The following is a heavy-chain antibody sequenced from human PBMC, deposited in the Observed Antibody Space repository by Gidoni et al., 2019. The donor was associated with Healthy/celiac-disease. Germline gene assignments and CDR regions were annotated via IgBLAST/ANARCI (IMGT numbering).Heavy chain of an antibody. J-gene: IGHJ6*02. CDR1: GYHFTGYY. V-gene: IGHV1-2*02. CDR2: INPNSGGT. Sequence: QVQLVQSGAEVKKPGASVKVSCTASGYHFTGYYMHWVRQASGQGLEWMGWINPNSGGTNYAQKLQGRVTMTRETYISTAYMELSRLRSDDTAVYYCARDMVVVPAAILFGGTMVRESPPIGMDVWGQGTTVTVSS. D-gene: IGHD2-2*02. CDR3: ARDMVVVPAAILFGGTMVRESPPIGMDV.